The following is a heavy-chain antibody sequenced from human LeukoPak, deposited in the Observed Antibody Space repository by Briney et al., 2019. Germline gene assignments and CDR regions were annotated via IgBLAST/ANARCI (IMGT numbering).Heavy chain of an antibody. CDR2: IYADGST. V-gene: IGHV3-53*04. Sequence: PGGSLRLSCAASGFTVSNNFMGWVRQAPGKGLEWVSGIYADGSTYYADSVKGRFTLSRHNSENTLSLEMNSLRPEDTALYYCAGESSVSGWFIYWGQGTLVTVSS. CDR3: AGESSVSGWFIY. J-gene: IGHJ4*02. CDR1: GFTVSNNF. D-gene: IGHD6-19*01.